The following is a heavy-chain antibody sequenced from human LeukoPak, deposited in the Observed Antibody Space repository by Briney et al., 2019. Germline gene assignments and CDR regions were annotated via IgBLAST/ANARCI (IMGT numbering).Heavy chain of an antibody. Sequence: GASVKVSCKASGDTFSSYAISWVRQAPGQGLEWMGRIIPILGIANYAQKFQGRVTITADKSTSTAYMELSSLRSEDTAVYYCARDLGTLNFDYWGQGTLVTVSS. J-gene: IGHJ4*02. CDR3: ARDLGTLNFDY. D-gene: IGHD6-13*01. CDR2: IIPILGIA. V-gene: IGHV1-69*04. CDR1: GDTFSSYA.